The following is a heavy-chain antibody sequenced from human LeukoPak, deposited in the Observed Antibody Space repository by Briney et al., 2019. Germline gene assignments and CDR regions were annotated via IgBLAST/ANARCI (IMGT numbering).Heavy chain of an antibody. CDR2: ITPDGTST. Sequence: PGGSLRLSCEASGFTFSTYWMHWVRQAPGKGLVWVSRITPDGTSTTYADSVEGRFTISRDNAKNTLYVQMNSLRAEDTAVYYCAKDVALWQQQLGIDYWGQGTLVTVSS. CDR1: GFTFSTYW. J-gene: IGHJ4*02. CDR3: AKDVALWQQQLGIDY. V-gene: IGHV3-74*01. D-gene: IGHD6-13*01.